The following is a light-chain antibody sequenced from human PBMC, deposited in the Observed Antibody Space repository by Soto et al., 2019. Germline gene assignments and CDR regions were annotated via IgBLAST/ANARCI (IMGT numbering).Light chain of an antibody. CDR1: QSVSYSY. J-gene: IGKJ4*01. V-gene: IGKV3-20*01. CDR3: QQYGSSPLT. CDR2: GAS. Sequence: EIVLTQSPGTLSLSPGERATLSCRASQSVSYSYLAWYQQKPGQAPRLVIYGASNRATGIPDRFSGSGSGTDFTLTISRLEPEDFAVYYCQQYGSSPLTFGGGTKV.